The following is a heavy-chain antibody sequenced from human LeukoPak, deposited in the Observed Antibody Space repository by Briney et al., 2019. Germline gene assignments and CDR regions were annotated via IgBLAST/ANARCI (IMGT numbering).Heavy chain of an antibody. CDR3: ARVAAAGHNYYYYYMDV. J-gene: IGHJ6*03. CDR1: GYSFTSYW. D-gene: IGHD6-13*01. V-gene: IGHV5-51*01. Sequence: GESLKISCKGSGYSFTSYWIGWVRQMPGKGLEWMGIIYPGDSDTRYSPSFQGQVTISADKSISTAFLQWSSLKASDTAMYYCARVAAAGHNYYYYYMDVWGKGTTVTVSS. CDR2: IYPGDSDT.